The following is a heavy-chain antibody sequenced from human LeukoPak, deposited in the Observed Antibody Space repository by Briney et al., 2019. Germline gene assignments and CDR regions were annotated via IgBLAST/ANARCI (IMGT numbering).Heavy chain of an antibody. D-gene: IGHD7-27*01. V-gene: IGHV4-61*02. CDR2: ADTSGST. J-gene: IGHJ3*02. CDR3: ARDYLGIENAFDI. Sequence: PSETLSLTCTVSGGSISSGSYYWTWIRQPAGKGLEWIGRADTSGSTNYNPSLKSRVTISVDTSKNQFSLKLSSVTAADTAVYYCARDYLGIENAFDIWGQGTMVTVSS. CDR1: GGSISSGSYY.